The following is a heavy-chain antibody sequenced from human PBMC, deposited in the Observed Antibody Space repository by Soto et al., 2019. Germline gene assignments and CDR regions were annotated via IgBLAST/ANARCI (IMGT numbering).Heavy chain of an antibody. CDR2: INHSGST. D-gene: IGHD1-1*01. J-gene: IGHJ6*03. CDR1: GGSFSGYY. Sequence: SETLSLTCAVYGGSFSGYYWSWIRQPPGKGLEWIGEINHSGSTNYNPSLKSRVTISVDTSKNQFSLKLSSVTAADTAVYYCARVRTATGTNKRRNYYYYYMDVWGKGTTVTVSS. V-gene: IGHV4-34*01. CDR3: ARVRTATGTNKRRNYYYYYMDV.